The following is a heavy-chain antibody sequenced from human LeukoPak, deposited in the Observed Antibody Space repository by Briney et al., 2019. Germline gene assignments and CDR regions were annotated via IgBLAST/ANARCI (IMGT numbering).Heavy chain of an antibody. Sequence: SETLSLTCILSGGSISSSRFYWGWIRQPPGKGLEWIGTIYSGGSTQYNPSLKSRVTISVDTSKNKFSLNLNSVTAADTAVYYCARHVPSDLRTVAVTSDWYFDLWGRGTLVTVSP. J-gene: IGHJ2*01. CDR3: ARHVPSDLRTVAVTSDWYFDL. CDR1: GGSISSSRFY. D-gene: IGHD2-21*02. V-gene: IGHV4-39*01. CDR2: IYSGGST.